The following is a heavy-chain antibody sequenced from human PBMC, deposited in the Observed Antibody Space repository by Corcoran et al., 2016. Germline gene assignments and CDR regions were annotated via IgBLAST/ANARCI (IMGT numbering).Heavy chain of an antibody. Sequence: QVQLVQSGAEVKKPGASVKVSCKASGYTFTSYYMHWVRQAPGQGLEWMGIINPSGGSTSYAQKFQGRVTMTRDTSTSTVYMELSSLISEDTAVYYCARGGITIFGIESLDAFDIWGQGTMVTVSS. CDR3: ARGGITIFGIESLDAFDI. J-gene: IGHJ3*02. V-gene: IGHV1-46*01. D-gene: IGHD3-3*01. CDR1: GYTFTSYY. CDR2: INPSGGST.